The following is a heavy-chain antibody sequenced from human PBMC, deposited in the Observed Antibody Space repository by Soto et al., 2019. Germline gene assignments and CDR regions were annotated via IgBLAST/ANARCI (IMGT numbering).Heavy chain of an antibody. CDR3: ARRGDTQYYYYGMDV. D-gene: IGHD1-26*01. CDR1: GYTFTSYD. V-gene: IGHV1-8*01. Sequence: GASVKVSCKASGYTFTSYDINWVRQATGQGLEWMGWMNPNSGNTGYAQKFQGRVTMTRNTSISTAYMELSSLRSEDTAVYYCARRGDTQYYYYGMDVWGQGTTVTVYS. CDR2: MNPNSGNT. J-gene: IGHJ6*02.